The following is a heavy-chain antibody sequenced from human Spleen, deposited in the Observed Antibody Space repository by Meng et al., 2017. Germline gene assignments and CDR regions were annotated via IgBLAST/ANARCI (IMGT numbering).Heavy chain of an antibody. CDR3: ARGTGAFDR. CDR1: GVSFSGYY. V-gene: IGHV4-34*01. J-gene: IGHJ4*02. CDR2: INQSGST. Sequence: GSLRLSCAVYGVSFSGYYWSWIRQPPGKGLEWIGEINQSGSTNYNSSLKSRVTISVDTSKKQFSLRLSSVTAADTAVYYCARGTGAFDRWGQGTLVTVSS. D-gene: IGHD3-10*01.